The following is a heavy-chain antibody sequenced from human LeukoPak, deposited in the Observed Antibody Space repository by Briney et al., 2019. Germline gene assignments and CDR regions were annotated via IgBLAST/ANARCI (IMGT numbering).Heavy chain of an antibody. CDR1: DMSFSDFS. J-gene: IGHJ6*02. Sequence: GGSLRLCCESSDMSFSDFSMNWVRQAPGKGLEWVSFTSRTGSFKYYADSVKGRFTISRDNAKNSLYLQMDSLRAEDTAVYYCARERGDFYDVLTGYYDPYNSNGLDVWGRGTTVTVSS. CDR3: ARERGDFYDVLTGYYDPYNSNGLDV. D-gene: IGHD3/OR15-3a*01. CDR2: TSRTGSFK. V-gene: IGHV3-21*01.